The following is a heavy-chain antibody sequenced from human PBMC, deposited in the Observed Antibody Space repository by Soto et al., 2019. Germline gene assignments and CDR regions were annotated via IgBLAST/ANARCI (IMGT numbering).Heavy chain of an antibody. CDR1: GGSVSSSSYY. CDR3: ARHSYDSWPPNWSDP. J-gene: IGHJ5*02. Sequence: NPSETLSLTCTVSGGSVSSSSYYWGWIRQPPGKGLEWIGSIYYSGSTYYNPSLKSRVTISVDTSKNQFSLKLSSVTAADTAVYYCARHSYDSWPPNWSDPWGQGTLVTVSS. D-gene: IGHD3-3*01. CDR2: IYYSGST. V-gene: IGHV4-39*01.